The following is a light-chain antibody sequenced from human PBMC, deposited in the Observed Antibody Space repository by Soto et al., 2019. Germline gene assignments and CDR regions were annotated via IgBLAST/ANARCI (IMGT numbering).Light chain of an antibody. V-gene: IGKV1-39*01. CDR1: QSISSY. CDR3: QQSYSTPTWT. CDR2: AAS. Sequence: DIQMTHSPASPSSSVRERFTITFRESQSISSYLNWYQQKPGKAPKLLIYAASSLQSGVPSRFSGSGSGTDFTLTISSLQPEDFATYYCQQSYSTPTWTFGQGTKVDI. J-gene: IGKJ1*01.